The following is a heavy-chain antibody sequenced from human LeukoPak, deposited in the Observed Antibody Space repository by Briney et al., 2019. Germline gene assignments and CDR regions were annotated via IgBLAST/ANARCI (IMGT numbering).Heavy chain of an antibody. CDR2: VSDSGGST. Sequence: GGSLRLSCAASGSTFSSYVMHWVRQAPGKGLEWVSAVSDSGGSTFYADSVKGRFTISRDNSKNTLYLQMNSLRAEDTAVYYCAKDRYSGYDLPQDFDYWGQGTLVTVSS. D-gene: IGHD5-12*01. V-gene: IGHV3-23*01. CDR1: GSTFSSYV. J-gene: IGHJ4*02. CDR3: AKDRYSGYDLPQDFDY.